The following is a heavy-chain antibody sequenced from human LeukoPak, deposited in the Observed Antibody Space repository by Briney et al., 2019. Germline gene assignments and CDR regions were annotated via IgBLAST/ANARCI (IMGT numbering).Heavy chain of an antibody. CDR3: AKAPSIAAAGTFDY. CDR2: ISGSGGST. Sequence: GGSLRLSCAASGFTFTSYAMNWVRQAPGKGLEWVSGISGSGGSTYYADSVKGRFTISRDNSKNTLYLQLNSLRVEDTAEYYCAKAPSIAAAGTFDYWGQGTLVTVSS. V-gene: IGHV3-23*01. CDR1: GFTFTSYA. J-gene: IGHJ4*02. D-gene: IGHD6-13*01.